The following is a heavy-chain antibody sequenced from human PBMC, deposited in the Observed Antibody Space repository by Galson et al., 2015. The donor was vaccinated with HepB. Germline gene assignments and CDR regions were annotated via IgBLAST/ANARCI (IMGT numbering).Heavy chain of an antibody. Sequence: SVKVSCKASGGTFSSYAISWVRQAPGQGLEWMGGIIPIFGIANYAQKFQGRVTITADKSTSTAYMELGSLRSEDTAVYYCARDPDYYYYGMDVWGQGTTVTVSS. CDR2: IIPIFGIA. J-gene: IGHJ6*02. CDR3: ARDPDYYYYGMDV. V-gene: IGHV1-69*10. CDR1: GGTFSSYA.